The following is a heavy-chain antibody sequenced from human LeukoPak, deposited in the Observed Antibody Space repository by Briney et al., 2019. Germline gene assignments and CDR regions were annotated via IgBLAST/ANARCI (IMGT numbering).Heavy chain of an antibody. J-gene: IGHJ5*02. CDR3: AREDGIAASNWFDP. V-gene: IGHV4-59*01. CDR1: GGSISSYY. CDR2: IYYSGST. D-gene: IGHD6-25*01. Sequence: SETLSLTCTVSGGSISSYYWSWIRQPPGKGLEWIGYIYYSGSTNYNPSLKSRVTISVDTSKNQFSLKLSSVTAADTAVYYCAREDGIAASNWFDPWGQGTLVTVSS.